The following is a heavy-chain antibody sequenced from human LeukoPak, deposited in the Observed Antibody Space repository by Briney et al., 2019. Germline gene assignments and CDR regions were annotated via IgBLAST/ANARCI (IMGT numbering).Heavy chain of an antibody. D-gene: IGHD5-12*01. J-gene: IGHJ4*02. CDR3: AEDCRGSSLFDY. CDR2: ISNTGGRT. V-gene: IGHV3-23*01. CDR1: GFAFSSYA. Sequence: GSLRLSCAASGFAFSSYAMSWVRQAPGKGLEYVSGISNTGGRTYYADSVKGRFTISRDNSKNTVYLQMNSLRAEDTAVYYCAEDCRGSSLFDYWGQGTLVTVSS.